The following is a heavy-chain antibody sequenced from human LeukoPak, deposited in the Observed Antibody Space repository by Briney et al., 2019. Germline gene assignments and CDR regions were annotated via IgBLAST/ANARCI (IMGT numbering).Heavy chain of an antibody. CDR3: ARDNGDYWFDY. D-gene: IGHD4-17*01. CDR1: GYTFNGYY. V-gene: IGHV1-2*02. J-gene: IGHJ4*02. Sequence: GASVKVSCTASGYTFNGYYMHWVRQAPGQGLEWMGWINPNSGGTNYAQKFQGRVTMTRDTSISTAYMELTRLRSDDTAVYYCARDNGDYWFDYWGRGTLVTVSS. CDR2: INPNSGGT.